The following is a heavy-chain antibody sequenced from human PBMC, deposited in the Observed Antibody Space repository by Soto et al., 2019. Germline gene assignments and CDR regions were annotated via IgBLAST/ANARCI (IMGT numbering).Heavy chain of an antibody. V-gene: IGHV5-51*01. D-gene: IGHD1-26*01. CDR2: IMPGNSDT. CDR1: GYSFLNSW. J-gene: IGHJ4*02. Sequence: EVQLVQSGAEVKKPGESLKIWCKASGYSFLNSWIGWVRQMPGKGLEWMGIIMPGNSDTRYSPSLQGQVAISADKSINTVYLQWSSLKTSDTAMYYCPGRVGTTVYWGQGTLVTVSS. CDR3: PGRVGTTVY.